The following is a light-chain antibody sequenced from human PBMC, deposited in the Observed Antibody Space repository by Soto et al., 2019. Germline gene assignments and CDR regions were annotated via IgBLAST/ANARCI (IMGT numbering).Light chain of an antibody. J-gene: IGKJ2*01. CDR3: QQYDTYYT. Sequence: DIQMTQSPSTLSASVGDRVTITFRASQSVSNWLAWYQQKPGKAPTLLIYDVSRLETGVPSKFSGSGSGTEFTLTINSLQPEDFATYFCQQYDTYYTFGQGTKVDI. CDR1: QSVSNW. V-gene: IGKV1-5*01. CDR2: DVS.